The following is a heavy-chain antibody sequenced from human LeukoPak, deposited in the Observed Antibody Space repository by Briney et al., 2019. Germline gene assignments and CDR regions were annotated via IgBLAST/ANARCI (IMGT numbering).Heavy chain of an antibody. CDR3: ARGGNYYDSSGYYSQAIDV. CDR1: GYTFTSYD. Sequence: ASVTDSFKASGYTFTSYDINWVRQATGQGLEWMGWMNPNSGNTGYAQKFQGRVTITRNTSISTAYMELSSLRSEDTAVYYCARGGNYYDSSGYYSQAIDVWGQGTLVTVSS. CDR2: MNPNSGNT. J-gene: IGHJ4*02. V-gene: IGHV1-8*03. D-gene: IGHD3-22*01.